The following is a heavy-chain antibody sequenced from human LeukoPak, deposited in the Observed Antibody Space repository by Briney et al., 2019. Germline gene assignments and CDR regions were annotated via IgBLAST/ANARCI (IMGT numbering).Heavy chain of an antibody. CDR3: TTSYSGHSWYDWFGP. V-gene: IGHV3-73*01. CDR2: IRTKANTYAP. Sequence: LPGGSLRLSCAASGFTFSGSSIHGVRHASGKGLEWVVLIRTKANTYAPAYAASVTGRFTISRDDSKTTSYPQMTSLKPEDTALYFCTTSYSGHSWYDWFGPWGQGNLVTVSS. D-gene: IGHD6-13*01. CDR1: GFTFSGSS. J-gene: IGHJ5*02.